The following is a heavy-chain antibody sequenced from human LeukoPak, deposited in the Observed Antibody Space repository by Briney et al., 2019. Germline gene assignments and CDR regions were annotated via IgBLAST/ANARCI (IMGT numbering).Heavy chain of an antibody. Sequence: ASVKVSCKASGYTFTNYGISWVRQAPGQGLEWMGWISTGNGNTNYGQKFQGRVTMTTDTSTATVYMELRSLRSDDTAMYYCARANNWDYALGYWGQGTLVTVSS. CDR1: GYTFTNYG. D-gene: IGHD4-17*01. CDR3: ARANNWDYALGY. V-gene: IGHV1-18*01. J-gene: IGHJ4*02. CDR2: ISTGNGNT.